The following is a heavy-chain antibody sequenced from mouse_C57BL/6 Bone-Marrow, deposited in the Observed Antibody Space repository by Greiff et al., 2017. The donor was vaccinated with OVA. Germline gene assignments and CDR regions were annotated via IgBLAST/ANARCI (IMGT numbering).Heavy chain of an antibody. CDR2: IDPENGDT. D-gene: IGHD4-1*01. CDR3: TTSGPDY. Sequence: VQLQQSGAELVRPGASVKLSCTASGFNIKDDYMHWVKQRPEQGLEWIGWIDPENGDTEYASKFQGKATITAATSSNTAYLQLSSLTSEDTAVYYCTTSGPDYWGQGTTLTVSS. V-gene: IGHV14-4*01. CDR1: GFNIKDDY. J-gene: IGHJ2*01.